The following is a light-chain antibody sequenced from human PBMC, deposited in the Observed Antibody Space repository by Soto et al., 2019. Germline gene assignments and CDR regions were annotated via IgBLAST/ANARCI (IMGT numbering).Light chain of an antibody. CDR1: QSVSSY. Sequence: IVLTQSPATLSLSPAERATLPCRASQSVSSYLAWYQQKPGQAPRLLIYDASNRATGIPARFSGSGSGTDFTLTISSLEPEDFAVYYCQQRSNWPITFGQGTLLEV. CDR3: QQRSNWPIT. V-gene: IGKV3-11*01. CDR2: DAS. J-gene: IGKJ5*01.